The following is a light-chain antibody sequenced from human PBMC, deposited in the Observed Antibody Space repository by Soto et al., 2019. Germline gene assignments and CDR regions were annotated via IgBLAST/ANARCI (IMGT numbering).Light chain of an antibody. Sequence: EIVLTQSPGTLSLSPGERATLSCRASQSVSSSYLAWYQHKPGQAPRLLIYGASSRATGIPDRFSGSGSGTDFTLTVSRLDPEDFAVYYCQQYGSSPHTFVQGTKLEIK. CDR1: QSVSSSY. CDR3: QQYGSSPHT. V-gene: IGKV3-20*01. J-gene: IGKJ2*01. CDR2: GAS.